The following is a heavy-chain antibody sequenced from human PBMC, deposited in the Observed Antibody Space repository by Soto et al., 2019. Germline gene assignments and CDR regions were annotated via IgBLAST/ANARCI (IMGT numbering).Heavy chain of an antibody. CDR2: IWYDGSNK. CDR3: ARAGRSSSSLRGGGMDV. CDR1: GFTFSSYG. J-gene: IGHJ6*02. D-gene: IGHD6-6*01. V-gene: IGHV3-33*01. Sequence: PGGSLRLSCAASGFTFSSYGMHWVRQAPGKGLEWVAVIWYDGSNKYYADSVKGRFTISRDNSKNTLYLQMNSLRAEDTAVYYCARAGRSSSSLRGGGMDVWGQGTTVTVSS.